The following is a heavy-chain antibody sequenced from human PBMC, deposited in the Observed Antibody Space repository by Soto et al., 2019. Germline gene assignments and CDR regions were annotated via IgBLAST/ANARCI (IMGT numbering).Heavy chain of an antibody. J-gene: IGHJ4*02. D-gene: IGHD2-15*01. CDR1: GFTFSNYW. CDR2: IKGDGSEK. Sequence: GGSLRLSCAASGFTFSNYWMTWVRQAPGKGLEWVANIKGDGSEKHYVDSVKGRFAISRDNAKNSLYLQMNSLRVEDTAVYFCSRDVVVGAKALNYWGQGALVTVSS. CDR3: SRDVVVGAKALNY. V-gene: IGHV3-7*01.